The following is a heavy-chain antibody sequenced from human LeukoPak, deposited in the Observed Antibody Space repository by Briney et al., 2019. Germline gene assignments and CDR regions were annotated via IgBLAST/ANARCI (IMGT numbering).Heavy chain of an antibody. CDR1: GYTFSSYG. V-gene: IGHV1-69*13. D-gene: IGHD3-16*01. CDR3: TLGVLGYSWFDP. CDR2: IIPIFGTA. Sequence: SVKVSCKASGYTFSSYGISWVRQAPGQGLEWMGGIIPIFGTANYAQKFQGRVTITADESTSTAYMELSSLRSEDTAVYYCTLGVLGYSWFDPWGQGTLVTVSS. J-gene: IGHJ5*02.